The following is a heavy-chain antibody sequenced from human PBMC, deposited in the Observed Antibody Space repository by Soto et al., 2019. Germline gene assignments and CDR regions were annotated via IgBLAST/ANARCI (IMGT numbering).Heavy chain of an antibody. J-gene: IGHJ5*02. CDR3: ARVRGYCSGGSCYPGGHWFDP. CDR1: GGSISSGGYS. Sequence: QLQLQESGSGLVKPSQTLSLTCAVSGGSISSGGYSWSWIRQPPGKGLEWIGYIYHSGSTYYNPSLKSRVTISVDRSKNQFSRKLSSVTAADTAVYYCARVRGYCSGGSCYPGGHWFDPWGQGTLVTVSS. CDR2: IYHSGST. D-gene: IGHD2-15*01. V-gene: IGHV4-30-2*01.